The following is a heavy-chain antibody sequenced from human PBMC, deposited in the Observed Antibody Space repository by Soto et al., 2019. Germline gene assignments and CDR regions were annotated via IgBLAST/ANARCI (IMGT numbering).Heavy chain of an antibody. J-gene: IGHJ5*02. D-gene: IGHD6-19*01. CDR1: GFSFSSYA. V-gene: IGHV3-30-3*01. CDR2: ISHDGINK. Sequence: QVRLVESGGGVVQPGRSLRLSCTASGFSFSSYAMYWFRQPPGKGLEWVAVISHDGINKHYADSVKGRVTVSRDNSNPSLDLQLNSLRGEDTTMYSCARDMYSSDYFVKWFEPWGQGTLVTVSS. CDR3: ARDMYSSDYFVKWFEP.